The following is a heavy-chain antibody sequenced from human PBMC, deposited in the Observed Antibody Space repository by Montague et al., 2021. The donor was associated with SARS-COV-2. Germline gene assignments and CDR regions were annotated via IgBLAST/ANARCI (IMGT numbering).Heavy chain of an antibody. CDR2: IKSKTDGGTT. D-gene: IGHD5-12*01. CDR3: TTGWLTYGMDV. Sequence: SLRLSWAASGLIFSNAWMSWVRQAPGKGLEWVGRIKSKTDGGTTDYAAPVKGRFTISRDDSKKTLYLQMNSLKVEDTAVYSCTTGWLTYGMDVWGQGTTVTVSS. V-gene: IGHV3-15*01. CDR1: GLIFSNAW. J-gene: IGHJ6*02.